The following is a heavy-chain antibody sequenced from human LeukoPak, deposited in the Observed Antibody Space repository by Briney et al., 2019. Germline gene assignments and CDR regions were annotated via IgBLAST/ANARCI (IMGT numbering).Heavy chain of an antibody. Sequence: GGSLRLXCAASGFTCGTYWMMWVRRAPGKGLECVAIIKQDGSDIHYVDSVKGRFTISIDNAKTSVHLQMNSLRVEDTAVYYCTGDNSWIFNYWGQGTPVTVSS. CDR3: TGDNSWIFNY. J-gene: IGHJ4*02. CDR1: GFTCGTYW. D-gene: IGHD1-26*01. CDR2: IKQDGSDI. V-gene: IGHV3-7*01.